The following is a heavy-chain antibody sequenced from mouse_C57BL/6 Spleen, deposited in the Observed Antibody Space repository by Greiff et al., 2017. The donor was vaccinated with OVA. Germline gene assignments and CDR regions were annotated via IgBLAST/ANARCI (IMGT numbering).Heavy chain of an antibody. Sequence: QVQLQQPGAELVKPGASVTLSCKASGYTFTSYWMHWVKQRPGQGLEWIGMIHPNSGSTNYNEKFKSKATLTVDKSSSTAYMQLSSLTSEDSAVYDCAREENGRSLYWYFDDWGKGTTVTVSS. CDR1: GYTFTSYW. D-gene: IGHD1-1*01. CDR3: AREENGRSLYWYFDD. J-gene: IGHJ1*03. CDR2: IHPNSGST. V-gene: IGHV1-64*01.